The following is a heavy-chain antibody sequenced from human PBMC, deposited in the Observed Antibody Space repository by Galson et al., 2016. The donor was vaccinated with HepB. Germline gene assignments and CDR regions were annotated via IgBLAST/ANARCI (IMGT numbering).Heavy chain of an antibody. V-gene: IGHV3-11*01. CDR1: GFTFSDYY. Sequence: SLRLSCAASGFTFSDYYMSWIRQAPGKGLEWISYISNSGSTIYYADSVKGRFTISRDNANNSLYLQMNSLRAEDTAVYYCARDDWEFYGMDVWGQGTTVTVSS. J-gene: IGHJ6*02. D-gene: IGHD3-9*01. CDR2: ISNSGSTI. CDR3: ARDDWEFYGMDV.